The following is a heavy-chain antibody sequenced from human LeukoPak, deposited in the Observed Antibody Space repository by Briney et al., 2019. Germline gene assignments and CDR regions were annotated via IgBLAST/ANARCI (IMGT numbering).Heavy chain of an antibody. Sequence: HPGGSLRLSCAASGFTFDDYAMHWVRQAPGKGLEWVSGISWNSGSIGYADSVKGRFTISRDNAKNSLYLQMNSLRAEDTALYYCAKEGYYYGMDVWGKGTTVTASS. CDR3: AKEGYYYGMDV. CDR1: GFTFDDYA. J-gene: IGHJ6*04. CDR2: ISWNSGSI. V-gene: IGHV3-9*01.